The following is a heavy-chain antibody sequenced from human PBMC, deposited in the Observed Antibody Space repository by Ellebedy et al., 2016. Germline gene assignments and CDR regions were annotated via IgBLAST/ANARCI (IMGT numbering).Heavy chain of an antibody. V-gene: IGHV3-23*05. CDR3: AKGLTVSYYYGMDV. D-gene: IGHD4-11*01. Sequence: GESLKISCAASGFTFSSYAMSWVRQAPGKGLEWLSYIDKNSGGISDADSVKGRFTISRDNSKNTLYLQMNSLRAEDTAVYYCAKGLTVSYYYGMDVWGQGTTVTVSS. CDR2: IDKNSGGI. J-gene: IGHJ6*02. CDR1: GFTFSSYA.